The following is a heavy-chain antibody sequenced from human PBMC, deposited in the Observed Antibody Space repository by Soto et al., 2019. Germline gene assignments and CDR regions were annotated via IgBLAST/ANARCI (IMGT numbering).Heavy chain of an antibody. CDR3: ARGGILGVYYYYYMDV. V-gene: IGHV4-34*01. CDR2: INNSGST. D-gene: IGHD3-16*01. CDR1: GGSFSGYY. J-gene: IGHJ6*03. Sequence: SETLSLTCAVYGGSFSGYYWSWIRQAPGKGLEWIGEINNSGSTNYNPSLKSRVTISVDTSKNQFSLRLSSVTAADTAVYYCARGGILGVYYYYYMDVWGKGTTVTVSS.